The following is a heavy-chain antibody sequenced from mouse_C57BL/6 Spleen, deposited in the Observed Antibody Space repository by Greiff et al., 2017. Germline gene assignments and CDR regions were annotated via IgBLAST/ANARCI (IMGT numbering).Heavy chain of an antibody. J-gene: IGHJ1*03. CDR2: IWTGGGT. V-gene: IGHV2-9-1*01. CDR3: ARLDYGSSYVGYFDV. Sequence: VMLVESGPGLVAPSQSLSITCTVSGFSLTSYAISWVRQPPGKGLEWLGVIWTGGGTNYNSALKSRLSISKDNSKSQVFLKMNSLQTDDTARYYCARLDYGSSYVGYFDVWGTGTTVTVSS. CDR1: GFSLTSYA. D-gene: IGHD1-1*01.